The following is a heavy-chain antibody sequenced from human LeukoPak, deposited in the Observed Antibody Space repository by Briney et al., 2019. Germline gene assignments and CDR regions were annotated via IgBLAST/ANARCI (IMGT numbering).Heavy chain of an antibody. CDR2: IKSKTDGGTT. CDR1: GFTFSNAW. Sequence: PGGSLRLSCAASGFTFSNAWMSWVRQAPGKGLEWVGRIKSKTDGGTTDYAAPVKGRFTISRDDSKNTLYLQMNSLKTEGTAVYYCTTDFWSGYSARDYFDYWGQGTLVTVSS. V-gene: IGHV3-15*01. D-gene: IGHD3-3*01. J-gene: IGHJ4*02. CDR3: TTDFWSGYSARDYFDY.